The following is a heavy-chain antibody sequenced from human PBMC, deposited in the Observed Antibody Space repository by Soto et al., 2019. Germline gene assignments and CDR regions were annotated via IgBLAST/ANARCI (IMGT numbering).Heavy chain of an antibody. J-gene: IGHJ4*02. CDR2: ISGSGGST. CDR3: AKDTLMATVTPLRY. Sequence: EVQLLESGGGLVQPGGSLRLSCAASGFTFSSYAMSWVRQAPGKGLEWDSAISGSGGSTYYADSVKGRFTISRDNSKNTLYLQMNSLRAEDTAVYYCAKDTLMATVTPLRYWGQGTLVTVSS. CDR1: GFTFSSYA. V-gene: IGHV3-23*01. D-gene: IGHD4-17*01.